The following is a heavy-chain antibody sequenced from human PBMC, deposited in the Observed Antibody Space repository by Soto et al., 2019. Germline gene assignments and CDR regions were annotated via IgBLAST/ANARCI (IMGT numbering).Heavy chain of an antibody. V-gene: IGHV1-2*02. CDR1: GYTFTGYY. Sequence: GASVKVSCKASGYTFTGYYIHWVRLAPGQGLEWTGWINPNSGDTNYAQKFQGNVTMTRDTSISTAYMELTRLRSDDTAVYYCASVPGIAAVTDYWGQGTLVTVS. D-gene: IGHD6-25*01. J-gene: IGHJ4*02. CDR3: ASVPGIAAVTDY. CDR2: INPNSGDT.